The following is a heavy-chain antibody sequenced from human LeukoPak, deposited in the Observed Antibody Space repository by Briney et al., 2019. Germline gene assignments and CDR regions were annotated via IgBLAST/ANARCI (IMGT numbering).Heavy chain of an antibody. J-gene: IGHJ4*02. CDR2: ISGSGGST. D-gene: IGHD3-22*01. CDR3: ARGTTMIVPIFDH. CDR1: GFTFSSYA. V-gene: IGHV3-23*01. Sequence: GGSLRLPCAASGFTFSSYAMSWVRQAPGKGLEWVSAISGSGGSTYYADSVKGRFTISRDNAKNSLYLQMNSLRAADTAVYFCARGTTMIVPIFDHWGQGALVTVSS.